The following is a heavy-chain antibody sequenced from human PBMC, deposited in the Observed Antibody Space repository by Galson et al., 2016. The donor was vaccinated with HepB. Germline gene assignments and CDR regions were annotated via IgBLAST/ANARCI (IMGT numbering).Heavy chain of an antibody. CDR2: ISSSSSYI. J-gene: IGHJ3*02. D-gene: IGHD3-9*01. CDR3: ARALLYFDWSLTRKADAFDI. Sequence: LRLSCAASGFTFSSYSMNWVRQAPGKGLEWVSSISSSSSYIYYADSVTGRFTISRDNAKNSLYLQMNSLRAEDTAVYYCARALLYFDWSLTRKADAFDIWGQGTLVTVSS. V-gene: IGHV3-21*01. CDR1: GFTFSSYS.